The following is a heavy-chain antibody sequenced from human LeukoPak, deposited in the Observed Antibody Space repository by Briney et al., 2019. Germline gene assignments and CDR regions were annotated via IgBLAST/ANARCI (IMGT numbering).Heavy chain of an antibody. J-gene: IGHJ4*02. D-gene: IGHD6-13*01. V-gene: IGHV4-39*07. Sequence: SETLSLTCTVSGDSISSSNSYWGWIRQPPGKGLEWIGEINHSGSTNYNPSLKSRVTISVDTSKNQFSLTLSSVTAADTAVYYCARVRAYSSSWVRVFDYWGQGTLVTVSS. CDR1: GDSISSSNSY. CDR2: INHSGST. CDR3: ARVRAYSSSWVRVFDY.